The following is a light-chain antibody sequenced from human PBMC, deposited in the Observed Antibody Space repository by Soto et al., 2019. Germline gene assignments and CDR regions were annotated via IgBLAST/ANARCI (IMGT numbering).Light chain of an antibody. V-gene: IGKV3-20*01. CDR2: CAS. J-gene: IGKJ1*01. CDR3: QEYGTSPRA. CDR1: QSGTSSY. Sequence: ESVLTQSPGTLSLSPGEIATLSCRASQSGTSSYLAWYQQKPGQAPRLVIYCASSRATRIPASFSGSGTGRDFTLTISRLEPEDFAVYYCQEYGTSPRAFGQGTKVEIK.